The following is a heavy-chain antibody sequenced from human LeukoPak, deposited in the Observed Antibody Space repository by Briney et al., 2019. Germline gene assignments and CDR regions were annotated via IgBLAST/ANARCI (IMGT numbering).Heavy chain of an antibody. CDR1: GYSFTSYW. D-gene: IGHD3-10*01. CDR3: ARSNELLWFGELLGYFDY. V-gene: IGHV5-51*01. J-gene: IGHJ4*02. Sequence: GASLKISCKGSGYSFTSYWIGWVRPMPGKGLEWMGIIYPGDSDTRYSPSFQGQVTISADKSISTAYLQCSSLKASDTAMYYCARSNELLWFGELLGYFDYWGQGTLVTVSS. CDR2: IYPGDSDT.